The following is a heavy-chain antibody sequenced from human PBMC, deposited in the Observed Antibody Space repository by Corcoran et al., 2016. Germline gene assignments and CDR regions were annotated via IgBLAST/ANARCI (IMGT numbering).Heavy chain of an antibody. D-gene: IGHD4-17*01. J-gene: IGHJ5*02. CDR1: GGSFSGYY. CDR3: ARGGDYGGNWFDP. Sequence: QQQQWGAGLLKPSETLSLTCAVYGGSFSGYYWSWIRQPPGKGLEWIGEINHSGSTNYNPSLKSRVTISVDTSKNQFSLKLSSVTAADTAVYYCARGGDYGGNWFDPWGQGTLVTVSS. CDR2: INHSGST. V-gene: IGHV4-34*01.